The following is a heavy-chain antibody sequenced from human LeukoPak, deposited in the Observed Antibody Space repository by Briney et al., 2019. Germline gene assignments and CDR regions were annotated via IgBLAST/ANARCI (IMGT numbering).Heavy chain of an antibody. CDR1: GGSLTSHS. Sequence: SETLSLTCSVSGGSLTSHSWSRIRQPPGKGLEWIGYVYHSGSADYNPSLKSRVTISVDTSKNQVSLKLRSVTAADTAVYFCARRWTTSDYYTVLDPWGQGTLVTVSS. CDR3: ARRWTTSDYYTVLDP. D-gene: IGHD3-3*01. CDR2: VYHSGSA. V-gene: IGHV4-59*11. J-gene: IGHJ5*02.